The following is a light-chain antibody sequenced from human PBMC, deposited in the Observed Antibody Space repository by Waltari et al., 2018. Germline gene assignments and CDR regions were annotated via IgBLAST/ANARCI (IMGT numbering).Light chain of an antibody. J-gene: IGLJ1*01. CDR1: SSDVGGYEY. CDR3: CSYAGSYTEV. Sequence: QSALTQPRSVSGSPGQSVTISCTGTSSDVGGYEYVSWYQQQSAKAPKLIIFGVTERPSGVPDRFSGSKSGNTASLTISGLQSEDEADYYCCSYAGSYTEVFGTGTTVTVL. V-gene: IGLV2-11*01. CDR2: GVT.